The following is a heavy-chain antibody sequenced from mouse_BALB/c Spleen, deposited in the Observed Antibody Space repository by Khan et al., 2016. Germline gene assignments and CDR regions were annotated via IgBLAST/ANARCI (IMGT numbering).Heavy chain of an antibody. V-gene: IGHV2-6-7*01. J-gene: IGHJ4*01. Sequence: QVQLKESGPGLVAPSQSLSITCTVSGFSIIGYGVNWVRQPPGKGLEWLGMIWGDGSTDYNSALKSRLNITRDNSKSQVFLKMNSLQTDDTDRNYCARDGWGYFAMDYWGQGTSVTVSS. CDR3: ARDGWGYFAMDY. D-gene: IGHD2-2*01. CDR2: IWGDGST. CDR1: GFSIIGYG.